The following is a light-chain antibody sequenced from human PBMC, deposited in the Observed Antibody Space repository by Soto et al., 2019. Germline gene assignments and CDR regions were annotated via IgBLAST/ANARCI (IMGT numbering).Light chain of an antibody. J-gene: IGLJ2*01. CDR3: CSYAGSDTMI. Sequence: QSVLTQPASVSGSPGQSITISCTGTSSDVGSYNLVSWYQQPPGEAPKLMIYEGSKRPSGVSNRFSGSKSGNTASLTISGLQAEDEADYDCCSYAGSDTMIFGGGTKLTVL. V-gene: IGLV2-23*01. CDR2: EGS. CDR1: SSDVGSYNL.